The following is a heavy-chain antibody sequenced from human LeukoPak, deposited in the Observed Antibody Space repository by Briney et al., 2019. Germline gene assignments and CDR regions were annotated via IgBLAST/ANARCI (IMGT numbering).Heavy chain of an antibody. D-gene: IGHD6-19*01. CDR1: GFTFSRYY. CDR2: INSDGSST. V-gene: IGHV3-74*01. Sequence: GGSLRLSCAASGFTFSRYYMHWVRQAPGKGLVWVSRINSDGSSTTYADSVKGRFTISRDNAKNTLYLQMNSLKVEDTAVYYCARALEPSIAVIDYWGQGTLVTVSS. CDR3: ARALEPSIAVIDY. J-gene: IGHJ4*02.